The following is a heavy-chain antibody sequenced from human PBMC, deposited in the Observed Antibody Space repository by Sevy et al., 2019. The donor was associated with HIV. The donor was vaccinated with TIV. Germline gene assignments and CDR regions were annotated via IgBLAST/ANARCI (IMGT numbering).Heavy chain of an antibody. J-gene: IGHJ4*02. Sequence: SETLSLTCTVSGDSVSGGNYYWSWIRQPPGKGLEWIGYIYYSGSTNYNPSLKSRVTISIDTSKNQFSLRLTSVTAADTAVYYRARGLFDYWGQGTLVTVSS. CDR2: IYYSGST. V-gene: IGHV4-61*01. CDR1: GDSVSGGNYY. CDR3: ARGLFDY.